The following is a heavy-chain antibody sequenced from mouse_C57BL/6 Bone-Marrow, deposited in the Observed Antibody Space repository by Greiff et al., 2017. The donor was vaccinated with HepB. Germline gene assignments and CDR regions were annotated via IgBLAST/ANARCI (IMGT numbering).Heavy chain of an antibody. CDR1: GYTFTDYY. V-gene: IGHV1-76*01. CDR3: ARGDTMALDYAMDY. J-gene: IGHJ4*01. Sequence: QVQLQQSGAELVRPGASVKLSCKASGYTFTDYYINWVKQRPGQGLEWIARIYPGSGNTYYNEKFKGKATLTAEKSSSTAYMQLSSLTSEDSAVYFCARGDTMALDYAMDYWGQGTSVTVSS. CDR2: IYPGSGNT. D-gene: IGHD1-1*02.